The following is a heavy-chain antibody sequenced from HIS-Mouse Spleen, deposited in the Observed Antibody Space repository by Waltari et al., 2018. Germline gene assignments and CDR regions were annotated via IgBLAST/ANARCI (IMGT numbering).Heavy chain of an antibody. J-gene: IGHJ4*02. Sequence: QVQLQQRGAGLLKPSETLSLTCAAYGGSFSGYYWSWIRQPPGKGLEWIGEINHSGSTNYNPSLKSRVTISVDTSKNQFSLKLSSVTAADTAVYYCARMGPASGSYGDYWGQGTLVTVSS. CDR3: ARMGPASGSYGDY. CDR1: GGSFSGYY. V-gene: IGHV4-34*01. CDR2: INHSGST. D-gene: IGHD1-26*01.